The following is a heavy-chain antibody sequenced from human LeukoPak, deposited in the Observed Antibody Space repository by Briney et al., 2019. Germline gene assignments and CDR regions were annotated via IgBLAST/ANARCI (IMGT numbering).Heavy chain of an antibody. D-gene: IGHD6-6*01. CDR3: ARVDPDSSSTLEVFDY. CDR2: FDYSGST. J-gene: IGHJ4*02. Sequence: SETLSLTCTVSGGSVSGGSYYWSWIRQPPGKGLEWIRYFDYSGSTNYNPSLKSRVTISVDTSKNQFSLKLSSVTAADTAVYYCARVDPDSSSTLEVFDYWGQGTLVTVSS. V-gene: IGHV4-61*01. CDR1: GGSVSGGSYY.